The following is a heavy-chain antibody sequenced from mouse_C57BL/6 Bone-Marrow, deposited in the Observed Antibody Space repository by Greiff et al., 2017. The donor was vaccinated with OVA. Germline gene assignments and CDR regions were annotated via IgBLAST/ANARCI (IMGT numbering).Heavy chain of an antibody. CDR1: GFTFSNYW. V-gene: IGHV6-3*01. D-gene: IGHD1-1*01. Sequence: EVKLVESGGGLVQPGGSMKLSCVASGFTFSNYWMNWVRQSPEKGLEWVAQIRLKSDNYATHYAESVKGRFTISRDDSKSSVYLQMNNLRAEDTGIYYCTGPNLLLRGNYFDYWGQGTTLTVSS. CDR2: IRLKSDNYAT. J-gene: IGHJ2*01. CDR3: TGPNLLLRGNYFDY.